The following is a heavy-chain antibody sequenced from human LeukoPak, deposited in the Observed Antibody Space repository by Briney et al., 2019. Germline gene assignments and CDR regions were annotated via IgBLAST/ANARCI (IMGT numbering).Heavy chain of an antibody. Sequence: ASVKVSCKASGYTFSSYGVNWVRQAPGQGLEWMGWVSPYNGDTNYAQKFQDRVTMTTDTSTNTAYMELRSLRSDDTAVYYCARDLGPNRDLPFDYWGQGTLVTVSS. J-gene: IGHJ4*02. V-gene: IGHV1-18*01. D-gene: IGHD3-10*01. CDR2: VSPYNGDT. CDR3: ARDLGPNRDLPFDY. CDR1: GYTFSSYG.